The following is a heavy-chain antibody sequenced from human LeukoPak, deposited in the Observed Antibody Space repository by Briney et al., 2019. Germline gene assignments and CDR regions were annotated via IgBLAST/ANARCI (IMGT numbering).Heavy chain of an antibody. CDR1: GFTFSDYA. J-gene: IGHJ4*02. CDR2: ISGSGGNT. V-gene: IGHV3-23*01. D-gene: IGHD3-10*01. Sequence: GGSLRLSCAASGFTFSDYAMSWVRQAPGKGLEWVSAISGSGGNTYYADSVRGRFTISRDKSKNTLFLQMISLRAEDTAVYYRARGYASGTYYSDYWGQGTLVTVSS. CDR3: ARGYASGTYYSDY.